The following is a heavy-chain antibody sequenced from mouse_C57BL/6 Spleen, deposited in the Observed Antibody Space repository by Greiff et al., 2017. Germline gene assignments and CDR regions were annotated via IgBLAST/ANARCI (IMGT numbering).Heavy chain of an antibody. J-gene: IGHJ2*01. Sequence: QVQLQQSGAELVKPGASVKISCKASGYAFSSYWMNWVKQRPGKGLEWIGQIYPGDGATNYNGKFKGKATLTADKSSSTAYMQLSSLTSEDSTVYFCARLHGSSYHFDYGGQGTTLTVSS. CDR3: ARLHGSSYHFDY. CDR2: IYPGDGAT. D-gene: IGHD1-1*01. CDR1: GYAFSSYW. V-gene: IGHV1-80*01.